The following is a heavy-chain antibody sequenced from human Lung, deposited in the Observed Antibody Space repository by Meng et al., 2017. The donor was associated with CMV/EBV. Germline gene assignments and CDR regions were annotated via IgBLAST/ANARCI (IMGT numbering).Heavy chain of an antibody. CDR1: GSFLGYS. Sequence: GSFLGYSWCWIRQPPGKGLEWIGEINHSGRTNYNPSLKSRVTISVDTSKNQFSLKLSSVTAADTAVYYCARGRYCSSTSCLRNWFDPWGQGTLVTVSS. D-gene: IGHD2-2*01. CDR2: INHSGRT. CDR3: ARGRYCSSTSCLRNWFDP. J-gene: IGHJ5*02. V-gene: IGHV4-34*01.